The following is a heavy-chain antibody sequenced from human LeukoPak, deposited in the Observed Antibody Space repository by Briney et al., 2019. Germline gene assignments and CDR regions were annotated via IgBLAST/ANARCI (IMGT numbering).Heavy chain of an antibody. D-gene: IGHD3-10*01. CDR1: GFTXXXXX. J-gene: IGHJ6*02. V-gene: IGHV3-30*02. Sequence: KPGGSLRLSCAASGFTXXXXXXXWVRQAPGXXXXXXXXXXXXXSNKYYADSVKGRXXXSRDNSKNTLYLQMNSLRXEXTAVYYCAKDLPPMVRTQPFYGMDVWGQGTTVTVSS. CDR2: XXXXXSNK. CDR3: AKDLPPMVRTQPFYGMDV.